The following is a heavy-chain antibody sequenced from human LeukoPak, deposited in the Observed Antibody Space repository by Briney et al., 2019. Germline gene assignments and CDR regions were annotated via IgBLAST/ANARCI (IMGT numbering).Heavy chain of an antibody. CDR1: GFTFNTYA. V-gene: IGHV3-23*01. CDR2: ISGSGGST. Sequence: GGSLRLSCAASGFTFNTYAMAWVRQAPGKGLEWVSSISGSGGSTNYADSVKGRCFISRDKSGNTLFLQMSSLRAEDTAVYYCAKASSSWYSEIDYWGQGTQVTVSS. CDR3: AKASSSWYSEIDY. J-gene: IGHJ4*02. D-gene: IGHD6-13*01.